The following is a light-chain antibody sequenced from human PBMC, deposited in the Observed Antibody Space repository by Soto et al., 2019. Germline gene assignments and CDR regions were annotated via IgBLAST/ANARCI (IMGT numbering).Light chain of an antibody. J-gene: IGLJ2*01. Sequence: QSALSQPPSASGSPGQSVTISCTGTSSDVGGYDYVSWYQQHPGKAPKLIIYEVSKRPSGVPDRFSGSKSGHTASLTVSGLQAEDEADYYCSSNAGSNNYVVFGGGTKVTVL. CDR3: SSNAGSNNYVV. CDR1: SSDVGGYDY. V-gene: IGLV2-8*01. CDR2: EVS.